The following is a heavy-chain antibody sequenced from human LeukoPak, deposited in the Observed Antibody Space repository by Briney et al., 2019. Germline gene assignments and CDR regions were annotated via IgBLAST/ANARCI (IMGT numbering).Heavy chain of an antibody. J-gene: IGHJ4*02. V-gene: IGHV3-23*01. CDR3: AKVVTMVRGVILYFDY. CDR1: GFTFNNYA. CDR2: ISGSGGST. D-gene: IGHD3-10*01. Sequence: GGSLRLSCAASGFTFNNYAMSWVRQTPGMGLEWVSAISGSGGSTYYADSVKGRFTISRDNSKNTLYLQMNSLRAEDTAVYYCAKVVTMVRGVILYFDYWGQGTLVTVSS.